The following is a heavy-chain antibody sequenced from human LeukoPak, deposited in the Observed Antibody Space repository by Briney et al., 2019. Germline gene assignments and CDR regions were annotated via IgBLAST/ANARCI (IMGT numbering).Heavy chain of an antibody. CDR3: ARDPPSMAYAFDI. D-gene: IGHD6-6*01. Sequence: GGSLRLSCAASGFTFSSYAISWVRQAPGQGLEWMGGIIPIFGTANYAQKFQGRVTITADESTSTAYMELSSLRSEDTAVYYCARDPPSMAYAFDIWGQGTMVTVSS. CDR1: GFTFSSYA. CDR2: IIPIFGTA. J-gene: IGHJ3*02. V-gene: IGHV1-69*01.